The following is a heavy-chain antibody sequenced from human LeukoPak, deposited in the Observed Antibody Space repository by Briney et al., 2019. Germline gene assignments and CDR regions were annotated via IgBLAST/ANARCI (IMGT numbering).Heavy chain of an antibody. CDR2: ISSGSSYI. J-gene: IGHJ4*02. V-gene: IGHV3-21*01. CDR3: ARDLSYGDLVDY. Sequence: GGSLRLSCAASGFTFSSYAMSWVRQAPGKGLEWVSSISSGSSYIYYADSVKGRFTISRDNAKNSLYLQMNSLGAEDTAVYYCARDLSYGDLVDYWGQGTLVTVSS. D-gene: IGHD3-16*01. CDR1: GFTFSSYA.